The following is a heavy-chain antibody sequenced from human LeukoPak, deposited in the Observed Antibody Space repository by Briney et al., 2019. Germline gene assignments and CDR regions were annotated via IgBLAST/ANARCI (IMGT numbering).Heavy chain of an antibody. CDR2: INHSGST. CDR3: ARGVTVAGTNGDWFDP. Sequence: PSETLSLTCAVYGGSFSGYYWSWIRQPPGKGLEWIGEINHSGSTNYNPSLKSRVTISVDTSKNQFSLKLSSVTAADTAVYYCARGVTVAGTNGDWFDPWGQGTPVTVSS. CDR1: GGSFSGYY. V-gene: IGHV4-34*01. J-gene: IGHJ5*02. D-gene: IGHD6-19*01.